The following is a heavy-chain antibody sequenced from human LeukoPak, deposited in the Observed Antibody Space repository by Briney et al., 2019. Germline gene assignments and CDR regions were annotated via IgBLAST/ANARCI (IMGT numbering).Heavy chain of an antibody. D-gene: IGHD3-22*01. CDR1: GFIVSSNY. CDR2: IYSGGTT. Sequence: PGGSLRLSCAASGFIVSSNYMSWVRQAPGKGLEWVSVIYSGGTTYYADSVKGRLTISRDNRKNTLYLQMNSLRAEDTAVYYCARTRTYSYDSSGHYYPTHFDYWGQGTLVTVSS. J-gene: IGHJ4*02. V-gene: IGHV3-66*01. CDR3: ARTRTYSYDSSGHYYPTHFDY.